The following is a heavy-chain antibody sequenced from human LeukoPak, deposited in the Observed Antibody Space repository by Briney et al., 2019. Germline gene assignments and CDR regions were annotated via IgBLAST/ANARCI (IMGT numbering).Heavy chain of an antibody. CDR2: ISSGASTI. D-gene: IGHD1-26*01. Sequence: GSLRLSCAASGFTFSTYEMNWVRQAPGKGLEWVSYISSGASTIYYADSVKGRFTISSDNAKNSLYLQMNSLRAEDTAVYYCARLSETDYWGQGTLVTDSS. CDR1: GFTFSTYE. J-gene: IGHJ4*02. CDR3: ARLSETDY. V-gene: IGHV3-48*03.